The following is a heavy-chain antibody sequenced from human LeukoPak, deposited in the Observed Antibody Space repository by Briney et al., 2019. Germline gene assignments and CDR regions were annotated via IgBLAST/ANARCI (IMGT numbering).Heavy chain of an antibody. CDR1: GSRFTSYW. V-gene: IGHV5-51*01. Sequence: GESLKISFKGSGSRFTSYWIGWVRRMPGKGREWMGIIYPGDSDTRYSPSFQGQVTISADKSISTAYLQWSSLKASDTAMYYCARPPYCSSTSCYYDYWGQGTLVTVSS. CDR2: IYPGDSDT. J-gene: IGHJ4*02. D-gene: IGHD2-2*01. CDR3: ARPPYCSSTSCYYDY.